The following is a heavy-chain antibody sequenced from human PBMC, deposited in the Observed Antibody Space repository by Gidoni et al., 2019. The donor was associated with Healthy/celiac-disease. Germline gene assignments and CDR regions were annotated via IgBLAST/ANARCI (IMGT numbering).Heavy chain of an antibody. CDR1: GFTCSSYA. Sequence: QVQLVEAGGGVVQPGRSRRRSCEARGFTCSSYAMHWVRQAPGKGLEWVAVISYDGSNKYYADSVKGRFTISRDNSKNTLYLQMNSLRAEDTAVYYCARDLRPRGTTPHFDYWGQGTLVTVSS. V-gene: IGHV3-30-3*01. J-gene: IGHJ4*02. CDR2: ISYDGSNK. D-gene: IGHD4-4*01. CDR3: ARDLRPRGTTPHFDY.